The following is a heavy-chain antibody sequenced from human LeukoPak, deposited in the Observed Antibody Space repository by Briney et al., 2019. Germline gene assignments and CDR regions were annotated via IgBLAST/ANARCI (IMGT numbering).Heavy chain of an antibody. Sequence: ASVKVSCKASGGTLSNHAVSWVRQAPGQGLEWMGRINPNSGGTNYAQKFQGRVTMTRDTSISTAYMELSRLRSDDTAVYYCARGGRVAVAVLNWFDPWGQGTLVTVSS. CDR1: GGTLSNHA. CDR3: ARGGRVAVAVLNWFDP. J-gene: IGHJ5*02. D-gene: IGHD6-19*01. V-gene: IGHV1-2*06. CDR2: INPNSGGT.